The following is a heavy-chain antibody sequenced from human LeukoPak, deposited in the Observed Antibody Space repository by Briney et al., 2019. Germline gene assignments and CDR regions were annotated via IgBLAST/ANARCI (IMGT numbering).Heavy chain of an antibody. D-gene: IGHD3-22*01. CDR1: GFTLDDYA. J-gene: IGHJ4*02. Sequence: GGSLRLSCAASGFTLDDYAMHWVRQAPGKGLEWVSGISWNSGSIGYADSVKGRFTISRDNAKNSLCLQMNSLRAEDTALYYCAKDPYYDSSGYYDYWGQGTLVTVSS. CDR3: AKDPYYDSSGYYDY. CDR2: ISWNSGSI. V-gene: IGHV3-9*01.